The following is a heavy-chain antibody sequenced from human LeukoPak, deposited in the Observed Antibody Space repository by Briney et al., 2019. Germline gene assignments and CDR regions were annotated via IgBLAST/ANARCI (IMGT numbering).Heavy chain of an antibody. CDR3: ARDSAGNDY. Sequence: GGSLRLSCAASGFTFSTYWMSWVRQAPGMGLEWVANIKQDGSEKYYVDSVKGRFTISRDNAKNSLYLQMNSLRAEDTAMYYCARDSAGNDYWGQGTLVTVSS. J-gene: IGHJ4*02. CDR2: IKQDGSEK. D-gene: IGHD6-13*01. V-gene: IGHV3-7*01. CDR1: GFTFSTYW.